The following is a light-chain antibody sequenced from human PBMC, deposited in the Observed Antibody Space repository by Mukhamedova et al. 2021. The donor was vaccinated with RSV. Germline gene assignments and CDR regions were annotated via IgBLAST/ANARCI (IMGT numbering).Light chain of an antibody. CDR3: NSRNSSGNVVRV. J-gene: IGLJ1*01. V-gene: IGLV3-19*01. Sequence: GIPDRFSGSNSGNTASLTITGAQAEDEADYYCNSRNSSGNVVRVFGTGTKVTLL.